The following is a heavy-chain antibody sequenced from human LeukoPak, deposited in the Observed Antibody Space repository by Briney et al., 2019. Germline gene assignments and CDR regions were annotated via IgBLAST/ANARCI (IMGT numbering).Heavy chain of an antibody. J-gene: IGHJ4*02. V-gene: IGHV4-59*01. Sequence: KTSETLSLTCSVSGASISSYYWSWIRQPPGKGLEWIGYLFHSGSTNYNPSLKGRVTISVDTSKNQFSLKLNSVTAADTAVYYWAGAGASYSFDYWGQGTLVTVSS. CDR3: AGAGASYSFDY. CDR2: LFHSGST. D-gene: IGHD2-21*01. CDR1: GASISSYY.